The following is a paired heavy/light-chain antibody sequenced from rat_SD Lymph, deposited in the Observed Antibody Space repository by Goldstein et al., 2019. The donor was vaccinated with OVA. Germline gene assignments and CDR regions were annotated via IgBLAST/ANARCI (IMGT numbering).Heavy chain of an antibody. CDR1: GFTYSNYV. V-gene: IGHV5S13*01. D-gene: IGHD1-7*01. J-gene: IGHJ2*01. CDR3: TKDPPGVYGYPFDY. CDR2: ISSGGGNT. Sequence: EVQLVESGGGLVQPGRSLKLSCAASGFTYSNYVMAWVRQAPTRGLEWVASISSGGGNTYYRDSVKGRFTISRDNAKNTLYLQMDSLRSEDTATYYCTKDPPGVYGYPFDYWGQGVMVTVSS.
Light chain of an antibody. CDR2: KTN. V-gene: IGKV15S2*01. J-gene: IGKJ5*01. CDR1: QNVNNY. Sequence: IQLTQSPSLLSASVGDRVTLSCKGSQNVNNYLAWYQQKLGKAPKLLIYKTNSLQTGIPSRFSGSGSGTDYTLTISSLHSEDLATYYCYQYNKGLTFGSGTKLEIK. CDR3: YQYNKGLT.